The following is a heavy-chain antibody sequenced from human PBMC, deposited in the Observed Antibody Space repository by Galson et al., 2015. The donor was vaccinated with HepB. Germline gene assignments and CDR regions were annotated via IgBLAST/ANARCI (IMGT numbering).Heavy chain of an antibody. CDR3: VKDKNEWWRLFDY. CDR1: GFTFSSYA. Sequence: SLRLSCAASGFTFSSYAMHWVRQAPGKGLEYVSAISSNGGSTYYADSVKGRFTISRDNSKNTLYLQMSSLRAEDTAVYYCVKDKNEWWRLFDYWGQGTLVTVSS. V-gene: IGHV3-64D*06. CDR2: ISSNGGST. J-gene: IGHJ4*02. D-gene: IGHD2-8*01.